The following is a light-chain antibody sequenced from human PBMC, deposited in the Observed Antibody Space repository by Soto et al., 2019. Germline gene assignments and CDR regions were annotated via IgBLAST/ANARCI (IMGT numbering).Light chain of an antibody. CDR3: GSYSSSSTLYV. J-gene: IGLJ1*01. CDR2: DVS. V-gene: IGLV2-14*03. CDR1: SSDVGGSNY. Sequence: QSALTQPASVSGSPGQSITISCTGTSSDVGGSNYVSWYQQHPGKAPKLMIYDVSNRPSGVSNRLSGSKSGNTASLTISGLQAEDEADYYCGSYSSSSTLYVFGTGTKLTVL.